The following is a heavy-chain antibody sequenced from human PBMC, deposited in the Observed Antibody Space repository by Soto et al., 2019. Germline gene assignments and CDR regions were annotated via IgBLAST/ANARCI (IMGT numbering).Heavy chain of an antibody. CDR2: IYHSGST. D-gene: IGHD3-22*01. V-gene: IGHV4-4*02. CDR3: ARTPDSYDSSGYYYYYGMDV. J-gene: IGHJ6*02. Sequence: PSETLSLTCAVSGGSISSSNWWSWVRQPPGKGLEWIGEIYHSGSTSYNPSLKSRVTISVDKSKNQFSLKLSSVTAADTAVYYCARTPDSYDSSGYYYYYGMDVWGQGTTVTVSS. CDR1: GGSISSSNW.